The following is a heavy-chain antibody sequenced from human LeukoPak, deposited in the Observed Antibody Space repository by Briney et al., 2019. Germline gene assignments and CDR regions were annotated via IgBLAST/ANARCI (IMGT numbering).Heavy chain of an antibody. CDR1: GFXVSSNY. CDR3: ARGPLGDYGIDY. CDR2: IYSGGST. D-gene: IGHD4-17*01. J-gene: IGHJ4*02. Sequence: GGSLRLSCAASGFXVSSNYISWVRQAPGKGLEWVSVIYSGGSTYYADSVKGRFTISRHNSKNTLYLQMNSLRAEDTAVYYCARGPLGDYGIDYWGQGTLVTVSS. V-gene: IGHV3-53*04.